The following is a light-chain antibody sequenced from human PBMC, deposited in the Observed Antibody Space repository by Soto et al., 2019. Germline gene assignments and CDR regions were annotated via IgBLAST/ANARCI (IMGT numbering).Light chain of an antibody. CDR2: DAS. CDR1: QNVYNN. CDR3: QQCRNWPLT. Sequence: EIGMTQSPPTLSVSPGEGATLSCKASQNVYNNLAWYQQRPGQPPRLLIYDASTRATGISARFSGSGYGTEFTLTISSLQSEDFAVYFCQQCRNWPLTFGGGTKVDIK. J-gene: IGKJ4*01. V-gene: IGKV3-15*01.